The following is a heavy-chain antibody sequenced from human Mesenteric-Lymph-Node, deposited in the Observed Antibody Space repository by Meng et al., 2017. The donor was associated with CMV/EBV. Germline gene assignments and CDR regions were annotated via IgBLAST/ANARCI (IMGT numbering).Heavy chain of an antibody. CDR2: INTNPGNQ. CDR1: GYTFTSYA. V-gene: IGHV7-4-1*02. CDR3: ARGYYYGSGSYYLDY. Sequence: SGYTFTSYARDWVRQAPGQGLEWMGWINTNPGNQTYAQGFTGRFVFSLDTSVSTAYLQISSLKAEDTAVYYCARGYYYGSGSYYLDYWGQGTLVTVSS. D-gene: IGHD3-10*01. J-gene: IGHJ4*02.